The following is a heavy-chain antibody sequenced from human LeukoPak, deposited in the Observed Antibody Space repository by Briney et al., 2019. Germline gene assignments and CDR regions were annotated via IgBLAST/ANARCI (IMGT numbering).Heavy chain of an antibody. V-gene: IGHV4-38-2*01. CDR2: MHHTGST. CDR3: ATSEGGGFFDY. CDR1: GYSINSGYH. J-gene: IGHJ4*02. D-gene: IGHD4-23*01. Sequence: SETLSLTCSVSGYSINSGYHWGWIRQPPGQGLEWIAIMHHTGSTHYNPSLQSRVTISIDTSKNHFSLKLRSVSAADTAIYYCATSEGGGFFDYWGQGTPVTVSS.